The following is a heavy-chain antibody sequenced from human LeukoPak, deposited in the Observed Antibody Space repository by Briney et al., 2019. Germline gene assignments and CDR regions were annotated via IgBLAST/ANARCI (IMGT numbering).Heavy chain of an antibody. Sequence: SETLSLTCAVSGYSISSGYYWGWIRQPPGKGLESIGSIYHSGSTYYNPSLKSRVTISVDTSKNQFSLKLSSVTAADTAVYYCARTGGIAAGYYYYYMDVWGKGTTVTVSS. D-gene: IGHD6-13*01. J-gene: IGHJ6*03. CDR3: ARTGGIAAGYYYYYMDV. CDR2: IYHSGST. V-gene: IGHV4-38-2*01. CDR1: GYSISSGYY.